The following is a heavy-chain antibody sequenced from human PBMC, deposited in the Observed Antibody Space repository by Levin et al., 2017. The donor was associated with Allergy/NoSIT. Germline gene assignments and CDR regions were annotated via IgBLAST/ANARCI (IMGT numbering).Heavy chain of an antibody. CDR1: GFTFSSYW. D-gene: IGHD6-19*01. Sequence: PGGSLRLSCAASGFTFSSYWMSWVRQAPGKGLEWVANIKQDGSEKYYVDSVKGRFTISRDNAKNSLYLQMNSLRAEDTAVYYCAREQTAVAGTMYYYYYDYYMDVWGKGTTVTVSS. CDR2: IKQDGSEK. J-gene: IGHJ6*03. CDR3: AREQTAVAGTMYYYYYDYYMDV. V-gene: IGHV3-7*01.